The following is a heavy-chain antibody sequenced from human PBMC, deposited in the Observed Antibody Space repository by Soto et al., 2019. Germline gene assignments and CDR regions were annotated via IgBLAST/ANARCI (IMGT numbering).Heavy chain of an antibody. J-gene: IGHJ6*02. CDR1: GGTFSSYA. V-gene: IGHV1-69*01. Sequence: QVQLVQSGAEVKKPGSSVKVSCKASGGTFSSYAISWVRQAPGQGLEWMGGIIPIFGTANYAQKFQGRVTISAVESTSTAYMALSSLRSEDTAVYYCARAYPYDFWSGYYSVYYYGMDVWGQGTTVTVSS. CDR3: ARAYPYDFWSGYYSVYYYGMDV. D-gene: IGHD3-3*01. CDR2: IIPIFGTA.